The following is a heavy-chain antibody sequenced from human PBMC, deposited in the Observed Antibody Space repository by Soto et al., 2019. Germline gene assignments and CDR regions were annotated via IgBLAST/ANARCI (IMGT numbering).Heavy chain of an antibody. CDR3: ARDIVTMVRGVRYYYYGMDV. J-gene: IGHJ6*02. D-gene: IGHD3-10*01. CDR2: ISSSGSTI. V-gene: IGHV3-11*01. CDR1: GFTFSDYY. Sequence: GGSLRLSCAASGFTFSDYYMSWIRQAPGKGLEWVSYISSSGSTIYYADSVKGRFTISRDNAKNSLYLQMNSLRAEDTAVYYCARDIVTMVRGVRYYYYGMDVWGQGTTVTVSS.